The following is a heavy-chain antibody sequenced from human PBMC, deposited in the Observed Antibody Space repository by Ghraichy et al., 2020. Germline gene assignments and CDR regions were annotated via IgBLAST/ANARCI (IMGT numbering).Heavy chain of an antibody. CDR3: ARDSGGSYGPPLPYYYYGMDV. V-gene: IGHV1-69*04. CDR1: GGTFSSYA. CDR2: IIPILGIA. Sequence: SVKVSCKASGGTFSSYAISWVRQAPGQGLEWMGRIIPILGIANYAQKFQGRVTITADKSTSTAYMELSSLRSEDTAVYYCARDSGGSYGPPLPYYYYGMDVWGQGTTVTVSS. D-gene: IGHD1-26*01. J-gene: IGHJ6*02.